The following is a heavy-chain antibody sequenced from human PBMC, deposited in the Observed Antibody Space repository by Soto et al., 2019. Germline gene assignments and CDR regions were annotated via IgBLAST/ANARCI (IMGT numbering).Heavy chain of an antibody. V-gene: IGHV4-39*01. J-gene: IGHJ5*02. Sequence: QLQLQESGPGLVKPSETLSLTCTVSGGSISSSSYYWGCIRQPPGKGLEWIGRIYYSGSTYYNPSVKGRVSISVDTSKNQFCLKLGSVPAADSAVYYCAINSYDFWSGYGQNGNNWFDPWGQGTLVTVSA. D-gene: IGHD3-3*01. CDR1: GGSISSSSYY. CDR3: AINSYDFWSGYGQNGNNWFDP. CDR2: IYYSGST.